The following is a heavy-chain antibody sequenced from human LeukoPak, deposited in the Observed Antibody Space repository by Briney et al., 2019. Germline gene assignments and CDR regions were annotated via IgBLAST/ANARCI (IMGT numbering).Heavy chain of an antibody. Sequence: GGSLRLSCAASGFTFSSYAMSWVRQAPGKGLEWVSAISGSGGSTYYADSVKGRFTVSRDNSKNTLYLQMNSLRAEDTAVYYCAKSRRITMVRAFDYWGQGTLVTVSS. CDR1: GFTFSSYA. CDR2: ISGSGGST. J-gene: IGHJ4*02. V-gene: IGHV3-23*01. D-gene: IGHD3-10*01. CDR3: AKSRRITMVRAFDY.